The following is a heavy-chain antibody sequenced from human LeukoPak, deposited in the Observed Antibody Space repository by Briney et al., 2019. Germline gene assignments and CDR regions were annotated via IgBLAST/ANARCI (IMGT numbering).Heavy chain of an antibody. CDR1: GFTFSSYW. CDR3: ARAGLLIMIEVATHFAPGS. Sequence: PGGSLRLSCAASGFTFSSYWMHWVRQAPGKGLVWVSRISTNGRIAAYADSVKGRFTISRDNAKNTVYLQMNSLRAEDTAVYYCARAGLLIMIEVATHFAPGSWGQGTLVSVSS. D-gene: IGHD3-22*01. J-gene: IGHJ4*02. CDR2: ISTNGRIA. V-gene: IGHV3-74*03.